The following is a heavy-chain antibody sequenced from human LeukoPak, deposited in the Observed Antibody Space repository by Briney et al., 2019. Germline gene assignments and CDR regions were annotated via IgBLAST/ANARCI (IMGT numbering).Heavy chain of an antibody. D-gene: IGHD2-15*01. V-gene: IGHV4-39*07. CDR3: ARLGYCSGGSCYYYYYMDV. CDR2: IYYRSVFYSVST. CDR1: NGSISSSSYY. J-gene: IGHJ6*03. Sequence: SETLSLTCTVSNGSISSSSYYWGWIRQPPGKGLEWIGSIYYRSVFYSVSTYYNPSPKTRVTMSGDTSKNQFSLKMTSLTAADAAGYYCARLGYCSGGSCYYYYYMDVWGKGTTVTVSS.